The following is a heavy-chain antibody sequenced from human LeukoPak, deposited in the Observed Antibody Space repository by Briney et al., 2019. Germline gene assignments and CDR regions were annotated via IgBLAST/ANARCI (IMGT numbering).Heavy chain of an antibody. CDR2: IRGSGDIT. D-gene: IGHD5-18*01. Sequence: PGGSLRLSCAASGFTFSSYAMSWVRQAPGKGLEWVSGIRGSGDITYYADSVKGRFTISRDNAKNSLYLQMNSLRAEDTAVYYCARSERVPMVTDFFDYWGQGTLVTVSS. J-gene: IGHJ4*02. CDR3: ARSERVPMVTDFFDY. V-gene: IGHV3-23*01. CDR1: GFTFSSYA.